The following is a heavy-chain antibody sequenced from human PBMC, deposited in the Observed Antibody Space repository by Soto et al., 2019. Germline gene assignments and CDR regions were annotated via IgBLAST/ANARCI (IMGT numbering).Heavy chain of an antibody. CDR2: IYYSGST. D-gene: IGHD4-17*01. J-gene: IGHJ4*02. V-gene: IGHV4-59*08. Sequence: SETLSLTCTVSGGSISSYYWSWIRQPPGKGLEWIGYIYYSGSTNYNPSPKSRVTISVDTSKNQFSLKLGSVTAADTAVYYCARRYGDCFDFWGQGTLVTVS. CDR3: ARRYGDCFDF. CDR1: GGSISSYY.